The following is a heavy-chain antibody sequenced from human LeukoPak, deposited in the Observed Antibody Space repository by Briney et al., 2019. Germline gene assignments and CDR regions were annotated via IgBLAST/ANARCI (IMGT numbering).Heavy chain of an antibody. D-gene: IGHD3-16*01. J-gene: IGHJ2*01. Sequence: SETLSLTCTVSGGSISSGDYYWNRIRQPPGKGLEWIGHIYYSGSTYYNPSLKSRVTFSLDTSKNQFSLKLSSVTAADTAVYHCARGWGTPWFFDLWGRGTLVTVSS. CDR2: IYYSGST. CDR1: GGSISSGDYY. CDR3: ARGWGTPWFFDL. V-gene: IGHV4-30-4*01.